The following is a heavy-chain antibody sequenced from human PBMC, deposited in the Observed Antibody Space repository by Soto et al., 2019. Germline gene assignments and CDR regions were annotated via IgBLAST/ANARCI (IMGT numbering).Heavy chain of an antibody. CDR3: ATAILGGSYDAFDI. Sequence: QVQLVQSGAEVKKPGASVKVSCKASGYTVTSYVISCVRQAPGQGLEWMGWISAYNGNTNYAQKLQGRVTMTTDTSTSTAYLELRSLRSDDTAVYYCATAILGGSYDAFDIWGQGTMVTVSS. V-gene: IGHV1-18*04. CDR2: ISAYNGNT. CDR1: GYTVTSYV. J-gene: IGHJ3*02. D-gene: IGHD2-15*01.